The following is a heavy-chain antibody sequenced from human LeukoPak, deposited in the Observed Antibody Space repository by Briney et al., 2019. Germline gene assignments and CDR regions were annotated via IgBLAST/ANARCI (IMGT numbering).Heavy chain of an antibody. J-gene: IGHJ5*02. CDR1: GGSFSGYY. CDR2: INHSGST. D-gene: IGHD6-6*01. V-gene: IGHV4-34*01. Sequence: SETLSLTCAVYGGSFSGYYWSWIRQPPGKGLEWIGEINHSGSTNYNPSLKSRVTISVDTSKNQFSLKLSSVTAADTAVYYCARGGKKQLVRYWFDPWGQGTLVTVSS. CDR3: ARGGKKQLVRYWFDP.